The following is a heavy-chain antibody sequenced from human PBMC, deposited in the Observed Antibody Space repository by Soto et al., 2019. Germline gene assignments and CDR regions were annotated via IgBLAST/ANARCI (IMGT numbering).Heavy chain of an antibody. Sequence: ASVKVSCKASGYTFTSYDINWVRQATGQGLEWMGWMNPNSGNTGYAQKFQGRVTMTRNTSISTAYMELSSLRSEDTAVYYCARGMSGGYDFWSGYYPAFHYGMDVWGQGTTVTVSS. CDR1: GYTFTSYD. V-gene: IGHV1-8*01. CDR3: ARGMSGGYDFWSGYYPAFHYGMDV. D-gene: IGHD3-3*01. CDR2: MNPNSGNT. J-gene: IGHJ6*02.